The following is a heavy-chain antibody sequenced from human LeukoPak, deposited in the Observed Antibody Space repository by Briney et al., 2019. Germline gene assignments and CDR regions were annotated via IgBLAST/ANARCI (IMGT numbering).Heavy chain of an antibody. Sequence: PGGSLRLSCAASGFTVSSNYMSWVRQAPGKGLEWVSIIYDSGTTHYADSVKGRFTISRDNLKNTLYLQMNSLRAEDTAVYYCASHLGGYWGQGTLVTVSS. V-gene: IGHV3-53*01. D-gene: IGHD3-16*01. CDR2: IYDSGTT. CDR3: ASHLGGY. CDR1: GFTVSSNY. J-gene: IGHJ4*02.